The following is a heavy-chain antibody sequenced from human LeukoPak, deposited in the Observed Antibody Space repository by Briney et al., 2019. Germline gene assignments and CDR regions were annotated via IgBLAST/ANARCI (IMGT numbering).Heavy chain of an antibody. D-gene: IGHD1-26*01. CDR2: IRYDGSQN. CDR1: GFTFSSYG. CDR3: VKAVVGRISNFDF. J-gene: IGHJ4*02. Sequence: PGRSLRLSCAASGFTFSSYGMHWVRQTPGKGLEWVAFIRYDGSQNHLTDSVKGRFTVSRDDSRSTLYLQMDSLTVEDTAVYYCVKAVVGRISNFDFWGQGTLVTVSS. V-gene: IGHV3-30*02.